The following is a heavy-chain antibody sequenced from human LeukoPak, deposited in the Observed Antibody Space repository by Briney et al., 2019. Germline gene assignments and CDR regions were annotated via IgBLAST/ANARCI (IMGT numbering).Heavy chain of an antibody. CDR3: ARHRDYYDT. V-gene: IGHV4-59*08. D-gene: IGHD3-22*01. CDR2: IYYTGST. Sequence: SETLSLTCTVSGASISGYYWSWIRQPPGKGLEWIGYIYYTGSTNYNPSLKSRVIISGDTSKNQISLKLTSVTAADTAVYFCARHRDYYDTWGHGTLVTVSS. J-gene: IGHJ4*01. CDR1: GASISGYY.